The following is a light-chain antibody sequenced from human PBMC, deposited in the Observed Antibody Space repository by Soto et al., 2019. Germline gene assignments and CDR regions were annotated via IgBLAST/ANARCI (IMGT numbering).Light chain of an antibody. CDR1: SGHSNYA. Sequence: QPVLTQSPSASASLGASVKLTCTLSSGHSNYAIAWHQQQSEKGPRYLMKLNSDGSHSKGDRIPDRFSGSSSGAERYLTISSRESEDEADYYCQTWGSGIVVFGGGSQLTVL. CDR2: LNSDGSH. J-gene: IGLJ2*01. CDR3: QTWGSGIVV. V-gene: IGLV4-69*01.